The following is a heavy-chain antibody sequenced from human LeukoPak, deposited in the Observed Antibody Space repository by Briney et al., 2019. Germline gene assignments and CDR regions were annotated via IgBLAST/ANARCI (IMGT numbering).Heavy chain of an antibody. CDR3: ARGDFCSKSNCYLRPMDV. D-gene: IGHD3-3*01. CDR1: AGSISVDY. Sequence: SSETLSLTCSVAAGSISVDYWKWIRQPPGKGLEWIGYIYYSGSTTYNPSLKSRVTMSVDTAKNQFSLKLRSVPAEDTAVYYCARGDFCSKSNCYLRPMDVWGKGTTVTVSS. CDR2: IYYSGST. J-gene: IGHJ6*03. V-gene: IGHV4-59*01.